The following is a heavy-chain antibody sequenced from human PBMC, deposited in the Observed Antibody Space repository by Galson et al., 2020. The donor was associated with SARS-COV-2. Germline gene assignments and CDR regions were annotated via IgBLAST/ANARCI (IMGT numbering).Heavy chain of an antibody. CDR1: RGPIINDY. V-gene: IGHV4-59*12. Sequence: ETSETLSLTCTVSRGPIINDYWNWVRQPPGKGLEWKGSIYNSGTTNYNPTLSSRGTISLDPSKRQFSLKLVSVTAAGTAMYYCAKLAEGRRTSEDYWGQGTLVAVSS. CDR2: IYNSGTT. J-gene: IGHJ4*02. D-gene: IGHD6-13*01. CDR3: AKLAEGRRTSEDY.